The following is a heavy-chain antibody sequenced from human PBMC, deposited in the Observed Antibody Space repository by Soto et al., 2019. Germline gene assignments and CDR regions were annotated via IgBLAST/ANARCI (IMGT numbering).Heavy chain of an antibody. V-gene: IGHV6-1*01. Sequence: QVPLQQSGPGLVKPSQTLSLTCAISGDSVSSNSAAWNWIRQSPLRGLEWLGRTYYRSKWYNDYAVSVKSRIITNADTSKNHFSLQLNSVTPGDTAVYFCARDQRDPNLYYYGMDLWGQGTTVTVSS. J-gene: IGHJ6*02. CDR3: ARDQRDPNLYYYGMDL. CDR1: GDSVSSNSAA. CDR2: TYYRSKWYN.